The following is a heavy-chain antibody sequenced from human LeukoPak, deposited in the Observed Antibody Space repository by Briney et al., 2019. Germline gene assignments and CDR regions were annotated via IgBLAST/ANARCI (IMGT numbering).Heavy chain of an antibody. Sequence: GGSLRLSCAASGFTFSDYYTSWIRQAPGKGLEWVSYISSSGSTIYYADSVKGRFTISRDNAKNSLYLQMNSLRAGDTAVYYCARELERRWDYYYGMDVWGQGTTVTVSS. CDR1: GFTFSDYY. CDR3: ARELERRWDYYYGMDV. V-gene: IGHV3-11*04. J-gene: IGHJ6*02. D-gene: IGHD1-1*01. CDR2: ISSSGSTI.